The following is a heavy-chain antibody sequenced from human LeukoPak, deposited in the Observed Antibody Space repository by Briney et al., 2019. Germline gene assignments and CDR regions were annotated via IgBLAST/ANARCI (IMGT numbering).Heavy chain of an antibody. Sequence: PGGSLRLSCAASGFTFSTYWMHWVRQAPGKGLLWISRINSDGSGTSYADSVKGRFTISRDNAKNTLYLQMNSLRAEDTAVYYCARADDGANSWVNYWGQGTLVTVSS. CDR2: INSDGSGT. J-gene: IGHJ4*02. CDR1: GFTFSTYW. CDR3: ARADDGANSWVNY. V-gene: IGHV3-74*01. D-gene: IGHD4-23*01.